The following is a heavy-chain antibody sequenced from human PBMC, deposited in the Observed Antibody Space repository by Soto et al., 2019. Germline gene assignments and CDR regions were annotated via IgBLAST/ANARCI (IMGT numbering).Heavy chain of an antibody. Sequence: GGSLRLSCAASGFTFSSYSMNWVRQAPGKGLEWVSYISSSSSTIYYADSVKGRFTISRDNAKNSLYLQMNSLRAEDTAVYYCASPDYSSSSSFDYWGQGTLVTVSS. D-gene: IGHD6-6*01. CDR3: ASPDYSSSSSFDY. CDR1: GFTFSSYS. V-gene: IGHV3-48*04. J-gene: IGHJ4*02. CDR2: ISSSSSTI.